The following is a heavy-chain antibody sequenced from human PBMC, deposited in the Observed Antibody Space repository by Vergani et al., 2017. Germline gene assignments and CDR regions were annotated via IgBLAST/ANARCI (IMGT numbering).Heavy chain of an antibody. D-gene: IGHD2-15*01. J-gene: IGHJ5*02. Sequence: QVQLVQSGAEVKKPGASVKVSCKASGYTFTSYYMHWVRQAPGQGLEWMGRIIPIFGTANYAQKFQGRVTITADESTSTAYMELSSLRSEDTAVYYCARQRYCSGGSCYRHWFDPWGQGTLVTVSS. CDR1: GYTFTSYY. CDR2: IIPIFGTA. V-gene: IGHV1-69*18. CDR3: ARQRYCSGGSCYRHWFDP.